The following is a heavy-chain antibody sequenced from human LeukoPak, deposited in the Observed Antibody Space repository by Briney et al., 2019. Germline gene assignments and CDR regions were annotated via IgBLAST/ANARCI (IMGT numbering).Heavy chain of an antibody. CDR3: ARERYYGSGKTDY. D-gene: IGHD3-10*01. Sequence: GGSLRLSCAASGFTFSSYWMSWVRQAPGKGLEWVANIKQDGSEKYYVDSVKGRFTISRDNAKNSLYLQMNSLRAEDTAVYYCARERYYGSGKTDYWGQGTLVTVSS. J-gene: IGHJ4*02. CDR2: IKQDGSEK. CDR1: GFTFSSYW. V-gene: IGHV3-7*01.